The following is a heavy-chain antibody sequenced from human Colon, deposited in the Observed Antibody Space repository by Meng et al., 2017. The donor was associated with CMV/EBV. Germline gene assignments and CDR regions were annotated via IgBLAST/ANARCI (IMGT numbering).Heavy chain of an antibody. V-gene: IGHV3-7*01. Sequence: GGSLRLSCVGSGFTFNNYWMTWVRQAPGKGLEWVANINQDGSDTYYADSVKGRFTISRDNAKNSLYLQMNSLRGEDTAVYYCARDSYYYDSSGYPYYFDYWGQGTLVTVSS. CDR3: ARDSYYYDSSGYPYYFDY. CDR1: GFTFNNYW. CDR2: INQDGSDT. D-gene: IGHD3-22*01. J-gene: IGHJ4*02.